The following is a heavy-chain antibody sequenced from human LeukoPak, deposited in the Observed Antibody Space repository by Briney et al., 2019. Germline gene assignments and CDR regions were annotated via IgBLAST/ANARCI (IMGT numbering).Heavy chain of an antibody. CDR1: GYTLTSYD. D-gene: IGHD2-15*01. Sequence: GASVKVSCKASGYTLTSYDINWVRQATGQGLEWMGWMNPNSGRTGYAQNFQGRITITRNTSISTAYMELSSLRSEDTAVYYCARGGYCSGGSCYLDYWGQGTLVTVSS. J-gene: IGHJ4*02. CDR3: ARGGYCSGGSCYLDY. CDR2: MNPNSGRT. V-gene: IGHV1-8*01.